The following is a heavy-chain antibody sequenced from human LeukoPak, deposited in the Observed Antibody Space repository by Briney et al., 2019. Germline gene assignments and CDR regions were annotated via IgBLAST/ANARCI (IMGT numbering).Heavy chain of an antibody. CDR3: ATEFLLAARHAFDI. V-gene: IGHV1-24*01. CDR1: GYTLTELS. J-gene: IGHJ3*02. CDR2: FDPEDGET. D-gene: IGHD3-3*02. Sequence: ASVKVSCKVSGYTLTELSMHWVRQAPGKGLEWMGGFDPEDGETIYAQKFQGRVTMTEDTSTDTAYMELSSLRSEDTAVYYCATEFLLAARHAFDIWGQGTMVTVSS.